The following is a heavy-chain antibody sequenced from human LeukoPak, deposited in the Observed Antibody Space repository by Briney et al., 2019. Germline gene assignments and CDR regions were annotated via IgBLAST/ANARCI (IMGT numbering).Heavy chain of an antibody. CDR3: TREGGAAAYGMDV. J-gene: IGHJ6*02. CDR1: GFTFGSYG. V-gene: IGHV3-49*04. Sequence: GGSLRLSCAASGFTFGSYGMSWVRQAPGKGLEWVGLIRRRAFGETADYAASVKGRFTISRDDSKSIAYLQMNSLKTEDTAVYYCTREGGAAAYGMDVWGQGTTVTVSS. D-gene: IGHD3-16*01. CDR2: IRRRAFGETA.